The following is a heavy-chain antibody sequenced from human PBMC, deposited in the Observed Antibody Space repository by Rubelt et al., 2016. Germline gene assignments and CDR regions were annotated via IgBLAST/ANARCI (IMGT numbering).Heavy chain of an antibody. V-gene: IGHV4-39*07. CDR2: LFSGNT. CDR3: ARVQRAGLLWDV. D-gene: IGHD3-10*01. Sequence: QLQLHESGLGLVRPSETLSLTCSVSGDSINTNNFYWGWIRQPPGKGLQWIGSLFSGNTYYNPSLKSRVTISLDTSKNQFSLKLSSLTAVDTAVYCCARVQRAGLLWDVWGHGTAVTVSS. J-gene: IGHJ6*02. CDR1: GDSINTNNFY.